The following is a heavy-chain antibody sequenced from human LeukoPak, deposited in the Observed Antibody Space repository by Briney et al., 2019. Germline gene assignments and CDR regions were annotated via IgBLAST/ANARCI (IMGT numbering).Heavy chain of an antibody. D-gene: IGHD2-2*02. J-gene: IGHJ6*02. CDR2: IYYSGST. CDR3: ARTKPYTGGMDV. Sequence: SETLSLTCTVSGGSISSSSYYWGWIRQPPGKGLEWIGSIYYSGSTYYNPSLKSRVTISVDTSKNQFSLKLSSVTAADTAVYYCARTKPYTGGMDVWGQGTTVTVSS. CDR1: GGSISSSSYY. V-gene: IGHV4-39*07.